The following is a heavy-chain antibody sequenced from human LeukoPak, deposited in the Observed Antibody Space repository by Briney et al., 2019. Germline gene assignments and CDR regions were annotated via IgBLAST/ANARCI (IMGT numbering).Heavy chain of an antibody. CDR1: GGTFSSYA. CDR2: IIPIFGTA. J-gene: IGHJ4*02. CDR3: ARVLRWFGELYDY. V-gene: IGHV1-69*06. Sequence: GASVKVSCKASGGTFSSYAISWVRQAPGQGLEWMGGIIPIFGTANYAQKFQGRVTITADKSKSTAYMELSSLRSEDTAVYYCARVLRWFGELYDYWGQGTLVTVPS. D-gene: IGHD3-10*01.